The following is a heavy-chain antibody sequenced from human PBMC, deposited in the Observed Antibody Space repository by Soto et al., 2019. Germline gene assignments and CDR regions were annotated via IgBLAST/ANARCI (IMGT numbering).Heavy chain of an antibody. V-gene: IGHV4-30-2*01. CDR3: ARGRAYFDDHS. Sequence: SETLSLTCTVSGGSISSGGYSWSWIRQPPGKGLEWIGYIYHSGSTYYNPSLKSRVTISVDRSKNQFSLKLSSVTAADTAVYYCARGRAYFDDHSWGQGTLVTVSS. CDR1: GGSISSGGYS. CDR2: IYHSGST. J-gene: IGHJ4*02. D-gene: IGHD3-16*01.